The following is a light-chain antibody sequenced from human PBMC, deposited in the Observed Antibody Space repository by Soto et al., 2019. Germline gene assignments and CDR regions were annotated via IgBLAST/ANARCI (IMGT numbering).Light chain of an antibody. J-gene: IGKJ1*01. CDR3: QQYGSSPTWT. CDR1: QSVRNNY. V-gene: IGKV3-20*01. Sequence: ESVLTQSPGTLSLSPGERATLSCRASQSVRNNYLAWYQQKPCQAPRLLIYGASTRATGIPDRFSGSGSGTDFTLTISRLEPEDSAVYYCQQYGSSPTWTFGQGTKVDIK. CDR2: GAS.